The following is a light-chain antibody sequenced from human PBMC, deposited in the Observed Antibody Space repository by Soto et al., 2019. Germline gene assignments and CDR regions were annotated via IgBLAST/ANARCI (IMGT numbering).Light chain of an antibody. CDR1: QNISKF. V-gene: IGKV1-33*01. CDR2: DAS. J-gene: IGKJ2*01. Sequence: DIQMTQSPSSLTASVGDRVTITCQTGQNISKFLIWYQQSPGKAPNLLISDASNLEAGVPSRFSGRGSGTHFTLTISSLQPEDIGRYFCHQYDDLPYTFGQGTRLQIK. CDR3: HQYDDLPYT.